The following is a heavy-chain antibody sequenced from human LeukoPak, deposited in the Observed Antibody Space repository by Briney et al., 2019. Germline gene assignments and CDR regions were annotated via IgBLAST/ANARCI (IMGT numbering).Heavy chain of an antibody. CDR2: IYTSGST. CDR3: ARERASSGYFFYYYYMDV. J-gene: IGHJ6*03. Sequence: SETLSLTCTVSGGSISGYYWSWIRQPAGKGLEWIGRIYTSGSTNYNPSLKSRVTMSVDTSKNQFSLKLSSVTAADTAVYYCARERASSGYFFYYYYMDVWGKGTTVTVSS. V-gene: IGHV4-4*07. D-gene: IGHD3-22*01. CDR1: GGSISGYY.